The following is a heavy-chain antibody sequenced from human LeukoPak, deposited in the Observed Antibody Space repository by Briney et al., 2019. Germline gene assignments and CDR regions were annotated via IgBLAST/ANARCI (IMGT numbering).Heavy chain of an antibody. Sequence: PSVKVSCKASGGTFSSYAISWVRQAPGQGLEWMGGIIPIFGTANYAQKFQGRVTITTDESTSTAYMELSSLRSEDTAVYYCARGTYYYDSSGYSAFDLWGRGTLVTVSS. D-gene: IGHD3-22*01. V-gene: IGHV1-69*05. CDR3: ARGTYYYDSSGYSAFDL. CDR2: IIPIFGTA. J-gene: IGHJ2*01. CDR1: GGTFSSYA.